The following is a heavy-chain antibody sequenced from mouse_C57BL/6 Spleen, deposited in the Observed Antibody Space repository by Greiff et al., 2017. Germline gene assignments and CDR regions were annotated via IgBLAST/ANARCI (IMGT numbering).Heavy chain of an antibody. J-gene: IGHJ3*01. V-gene: IGHV1-50*01. CDR2: IDPSDSYT. Sequence: VQLQQPGAELVKPGASVKLSCKASGYTFTSYWMQWVKQRPGQGLEWIGEIDPSDSYTNYNQKVKGKATLTVDTSSSTAYMQLSSLTSEDSAVYYCARGEAYWGQGTLVTVSA. CDR1: GYTFTSYW. CDR3: ARGEAY.